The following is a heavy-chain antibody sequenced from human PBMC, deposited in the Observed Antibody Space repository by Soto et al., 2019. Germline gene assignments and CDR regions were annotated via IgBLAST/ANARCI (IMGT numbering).Heavy chain of an antibody. J-gene: IGHJ6*02. V-gene: IGHV1-2*04. CDR2: INPNSGGT. Sequence: GASVKVSCKASGYTFTGYYMHWVRQAPGQGLEWMGWINPNSGGTNYAQKFQGWVTMTRDTSISTAYMELSRLRSDDTAVYYCARDRRGYSYGYYYYGMDVWGQGTTVTVSS. CDR3: ARDRRGYSYGYYYYGMDV. D-gene: IGHD5-18*01. CDR1: GYTFTGYY.